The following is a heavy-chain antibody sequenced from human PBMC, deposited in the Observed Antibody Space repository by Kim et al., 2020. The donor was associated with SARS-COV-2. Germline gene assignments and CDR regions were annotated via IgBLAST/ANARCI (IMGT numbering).Heavy chain of an antibody. D-gene: IGHD6-19*01. CDR2: IIPIFGTA. CDR3: ARVYSSGWYLFDY. CDR1: GGTFSSYA. V-gene: IGHV1-69*13. J-gene: IGHJ4*02. Sequence: SVKVSCKASGGTFSSYAISWVRQAPGQGLEWMGGIIPIFGTANYAQKFQGRVTITADESTSTAYMELSSLRSEDTAVYYCARVYSSGWYLFDYWGQGTLVTVSS.